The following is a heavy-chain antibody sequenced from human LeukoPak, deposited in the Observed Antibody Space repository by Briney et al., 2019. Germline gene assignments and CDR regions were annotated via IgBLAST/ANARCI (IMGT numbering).Heavy chain of an antibody. CDR2: ISSSSSYI. D-gene: IGHD1-26*01. CDR1: GFTFSSYS. Sequence: GGSLRLSCAASGFTFSSYSMSWVRQAPGKGLEWVSSISSSSSYIYYADSVKGRFTISRGNAKNSLYLQMNSLRAEDTAVYYCARDYPGATFAFDIWGQGTMVTVSS. V-gene: IGHV3-21*01. J-gene: IGHJ3*02. CDR3: ARDYPGATFAFDI.